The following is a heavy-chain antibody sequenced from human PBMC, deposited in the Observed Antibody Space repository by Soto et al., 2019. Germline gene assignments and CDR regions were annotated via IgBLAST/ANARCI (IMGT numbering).Heavy chain of an antibody. J-gene: IGHJ4*02. Sequence: QVQLVQSGAEVKKPGASVKVSCKASGYTFTSYAMHWVRQAPGQRLEWMGWINAGNGNTKYSQKFQGRVTITRDTSASTGYMELTSLRSEDTAVYYCARSSGSYYVDCWGQGTLVTVSS. CDR3: ARSSGSYYVDC. D-gene: IGHD3-22*01. CDR1: GYTFTSYA. CDR2: INAGNGNT. V-gene: IGHV1-3*01.